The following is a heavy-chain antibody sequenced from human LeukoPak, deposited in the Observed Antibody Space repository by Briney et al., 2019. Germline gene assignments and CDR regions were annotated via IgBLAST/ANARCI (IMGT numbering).Heavy chain of an antibody. J-gene: IGHJ4*02. CDR3: ARFPTTGYSSGWFDY. V-gene: IGHV1-69*13. CDR2: IIPIFGTA. CDR1: GGTFSSYA. D-gene: IGHD6-19*01. Sequence: SVKVSCKASGGTFSSYAISWVRQAPGQGLEWMGGIIPIFGTANYAQKFQGRVTITADESTSTAYMELSSLRSEDTAEYYCARFPTTGYSSGWFDYWGQGTLVTVSS.